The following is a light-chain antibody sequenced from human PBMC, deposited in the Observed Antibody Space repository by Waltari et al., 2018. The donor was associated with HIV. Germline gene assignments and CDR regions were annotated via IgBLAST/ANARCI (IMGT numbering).Light chain of an antibody. J-gene: IGLJ3*02. V-gene: IGLV1-47*01. Sequence: QSVLTQPPSVSGTPGQRVTISCSGSKSNGGNYVYWYQQFPGTAPKLLIQRNKSRPSGVPYPFPCLNACPPASPALRWLRSQDEADFYRSVLDGRFNSRVVGGGTKLTVL. CDR2: RNK. CDR1: KSNGGNY. CDR3: SVLDGRFNSRV.